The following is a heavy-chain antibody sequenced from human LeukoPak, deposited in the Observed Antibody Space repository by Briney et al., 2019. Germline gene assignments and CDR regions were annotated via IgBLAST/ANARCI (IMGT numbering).Heavy chain of an antibody. CDR3: ARDTRWKACDI. V-gene: IGHV4-59*01. CDR2: VYYSGST. J-gene: IGHJ3*02. Sequence: SETLSLTCSVSGGSISSYYWSWFRQPPGKGLEWIGYVYYSGSTHYHPSLRSRVTISVASSKTQFSLNLSSVTAADTAVYYCARDTRWKACDIWGQGTMVTVS. D-gene: IGHD4-23*01. CDR1: GGSISSYY.